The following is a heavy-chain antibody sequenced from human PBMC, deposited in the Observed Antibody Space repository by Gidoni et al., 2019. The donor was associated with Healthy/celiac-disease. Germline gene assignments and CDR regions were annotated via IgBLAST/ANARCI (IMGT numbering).Heavy chain of an antibody. J-gene: IGHJ4*02. Sequence: EVPLLESGGGLVQPGGSLRLSCAASGFPFSSHAMSWVRQAPGKGLEWVSAISGSGGSTYDADSVKGRFTISRDNSKNTLYLQMNSLRAEDTAVYYCAKVGGYSGYDSGGKDYWGQGTLVTVSS. D-gene: IGHD5-12*01. CDR2: ISGSGGST. CDR3: AKVGGYSGYDSGGKDY. CDR1: GFPFSSHA. V-gene: IGHV3-23*01.